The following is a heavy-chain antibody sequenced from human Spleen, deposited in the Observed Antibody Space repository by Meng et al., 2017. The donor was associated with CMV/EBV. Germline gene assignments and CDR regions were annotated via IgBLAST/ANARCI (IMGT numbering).Heavy chain of an antibody. D-gene: IGHD5-12*01. CDR3: ARMPLYNGYDYGMDV. Sequence: SGPTLVKPTQTLTLTCTFSGFSLTTNSRMCVSWVRQPPGKALEWLAVIDWDDNKHYNTFLKTRLTIAKDASKNQVVLTVTNMDPVDTATYYCARMPLYNGYDYGMDVWGQGTTVTVSS. CDR2: IDWDDNK. CDR1: GFSLTTNSRMC. J-gene: IGHJ6*02. V-gene: IGHV2-70*19.